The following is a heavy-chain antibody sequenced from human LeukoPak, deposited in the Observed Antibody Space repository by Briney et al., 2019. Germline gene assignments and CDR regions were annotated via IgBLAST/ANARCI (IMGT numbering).Heavy chain of an antibody. D-gene: IGHD1-7*01. CDR3: ARGHGTTYQFDY. CDR2: FDPEDGET. J-gene: IGHJ4*02. CDR1: GYTLTELS. V-gene: IGHV1-24*01. Sequence: ASVKVSCKVSGYTLTELSMHWVRQAPGKGLEWMGGFDPEDGETIYAQKFQGRVTMTEDTSTDTAYMELSSLRSEDTAVYYCARGHGTTYQFDYWGQGTLVTVSS.